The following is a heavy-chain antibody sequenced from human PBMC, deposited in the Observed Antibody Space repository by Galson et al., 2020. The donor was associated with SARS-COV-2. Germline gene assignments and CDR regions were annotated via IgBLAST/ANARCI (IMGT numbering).Heavy chain of an antibody. CDR3: ARGYSSSSYYYYGMDV. CDR2: INSDGSST. J-gene: IGHJ6*02. D-gene: IGHD6-6*01. Sequence: GGSLRLSCAASGFTFSSYWMHWVRQAPGKGLVWVSRINSDGSSTSYADSVKGRFTISRDNAKNTLYLQMNSLRAEDTAVYYCARGYSSSSYYYYGMDVWGQGTTVTVSS. CDR1: GFTFSSYW. V-gene: IGHV3-74*01.